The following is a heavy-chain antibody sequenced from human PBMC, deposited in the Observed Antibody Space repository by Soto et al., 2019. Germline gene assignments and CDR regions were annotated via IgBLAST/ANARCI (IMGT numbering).Heavy chain of an antibody. Sequence: QVQLQESGPGLVKPSETLSLTCTVSGGSVSSGSYYWSWIRQPPGKGLEWIGYIYYSGSTNYNPPLRSRFTISVDTSKNQFSLKLSSVTAADTAVYYCAREGDYWGQGTLVTVSS. CDR2: IYYSGST. V-gene: IGHV4-61*01. CDR3: AREGDY. J-gene: IGHJ4*02. CDR1: GGSVSSGSYY.